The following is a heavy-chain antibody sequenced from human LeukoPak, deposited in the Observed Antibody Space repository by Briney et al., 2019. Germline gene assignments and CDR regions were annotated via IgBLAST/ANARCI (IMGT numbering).Heavy chain of an antibody. CDR1: GGSISGYY. CDR2: IYYSGST. Sequence: KTSETLSLTCTVSGGSISGYYWSWNRQSPGRGVEWIGYIYYSGSTHYNPSLKSRVTMSVDTSQNQSQNQFSLKLSSVTAADTAVYYCARTSSGYLIDYWGQGTLVTVSS. J-gene: IGHJ4*02. CDR3: ARTSSGYLIDY. V-gene: IGHV4-59*01. D-gene: IGHD3-22*01.